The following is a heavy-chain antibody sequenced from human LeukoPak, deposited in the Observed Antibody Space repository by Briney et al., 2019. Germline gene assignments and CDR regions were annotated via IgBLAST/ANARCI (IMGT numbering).Heavy chain of an antibody. CDR2: ISWNSGHI. CDR3: ATGYSYGLKAFDW. J-gene: IGHJ4*02. V-gene: IGHV3-9*01. Sequence: GGSLRLSCAASGFTFDDYAMHWVRQAPGKGLEWVSGISWNSGHIDYADSVKGRFTISRDNAKNSLYLQMNSLRAEDTAVYYCATGYSYGLKAFDWWGQGTLVTVSS. CDR1: GFTFDDYA. D-gene: IGHD5-18*01.